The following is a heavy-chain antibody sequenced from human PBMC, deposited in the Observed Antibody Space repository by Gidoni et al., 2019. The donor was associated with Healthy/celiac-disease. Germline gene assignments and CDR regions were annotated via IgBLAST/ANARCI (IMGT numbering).Heavy chain of an antibody. D-gene: IGHD6-19*01. CDR3: ARAGRQWLVTGYFDY. CDR2: IYYSGST. V-gene: IGHV4-59*01. CDR1: GGSISSYY. Sequence: QVQLQESGPGLVKPSETLSLTCTVSGGSISSYYWSWIRQPPGKGLEWIGYIYYSGSTNYNPSLKSRVTISVDTSKNQFSLKLSSVTAADTAVYYCARAGRQWLVTGYFDYWGQGTLVTVSS. J-gene: IGHJ4*02.